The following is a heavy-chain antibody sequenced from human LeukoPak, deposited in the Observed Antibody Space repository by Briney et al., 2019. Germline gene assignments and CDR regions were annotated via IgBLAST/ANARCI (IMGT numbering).Heavy chain of an antibody. Sequence: PSETLSLTCAVYSGSFSGYYWSWIRQPPGKGREWIGEINHSGSTSHNPSLKTRVTISVDTSKNQFSLKLTSVTAADTALYYCARGDGRDGYKGKLDYWGQGTLVTVSS. D-gene: IGHD5-24*01. CDR1: SGSFSGYY. V-gene: IGHV4-34*01. J-gene: IGHJ4*02. CDR3: ARGDGRDGYKGKLDY. CDR2: INHSGST.